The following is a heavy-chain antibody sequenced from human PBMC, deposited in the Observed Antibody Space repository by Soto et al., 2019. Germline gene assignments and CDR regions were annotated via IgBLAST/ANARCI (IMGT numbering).Heavy chain of an antibody. CDR1: GFTVSSNY. CDR2: IYSGGST. J-gene: IGHJ3*02. CDR3: ASRSCYDRKHAFDI. Sequence: PGGSLRLSCAASGFTVSSNYMSWVRQAPGKGLEWVSVIYSGGSTYYADSVKGRFTISRDNSKNTLYLQMNSLRAEDTAVYYCASRSCYDRKHAFDIWGQGTMVTVSS. V-gene: IGHV3-53*01. D-gene: IGHD2-15*01.